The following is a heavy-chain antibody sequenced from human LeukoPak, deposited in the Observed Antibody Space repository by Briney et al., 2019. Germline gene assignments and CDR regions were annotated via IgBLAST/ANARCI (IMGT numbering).Heavy chain of an antibody. V-gene: IGHV4-59*01. CDR1: GGSISGYY. Sequence: SSETLSLTCSVSGGSISGYYWSWIRQPPGKGLEWIGYIYYSGSTNYNPSLKSRVTISVDTSKNQFSLKLSSVTAADTAVYYCARGRSFRTFDYWGQGTLVTVSS. CDR3: ARGRSFRTFDY. CDR2: IYYSGST. D-gene: IGHD1-26*01. J-gene: IGHJ4*02.